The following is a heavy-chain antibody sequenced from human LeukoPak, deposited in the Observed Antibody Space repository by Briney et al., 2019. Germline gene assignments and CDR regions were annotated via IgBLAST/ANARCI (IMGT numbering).Heavy chain of an antibody. CDR1: GFTFSSYE. J-gene: IGHJ6*02. CDR2: ISSSGSTI. Sequence: GGSLRLSCAASGFTFSSYEMNWDRQAPGKGLEWVSYISSSGSTIYYADSVKGRFTISRDNAKNSLYLQMNSLRAEDTAVYYCARDLLNYYDSSGYYTYYYGMDVWGQGTTVTVSS. D-gene: IGHD3-22*01. CDR3: ARDLLNYYDSSGYYTYYYGMDV. V-gene: IGHV3-48*03.